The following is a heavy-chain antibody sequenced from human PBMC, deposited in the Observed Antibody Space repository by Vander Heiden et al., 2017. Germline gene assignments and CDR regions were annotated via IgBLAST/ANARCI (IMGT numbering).Heavy chain of an antibody. Sequence: EVQLVESGGGLVQPGRSLRLSCAASGFTFDDYAMHWVRQAPGKGLEWVSGISWKSGSRGYADSVKGRFTVSRDNAKNSLYLQMNSLRGEDTALYYCARDLRGYSNRQGWYFDLWGRGTLVTVSS. D-gene: IGHD5-18*01. CDR2: ISWKSGSR. CDR1: GFTFDDYA. V-gene: IGHV3-9*01. CDR3: ARDLRGYSNRQGWYFDL. J-gene: IGHJ2*01.